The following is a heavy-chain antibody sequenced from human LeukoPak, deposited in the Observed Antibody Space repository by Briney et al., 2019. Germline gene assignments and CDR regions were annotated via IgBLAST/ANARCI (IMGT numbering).Heavy chain of an antibody. J-gene: IGHJ3*02. D-gene: IGHD3-16*01. V-gene: IGHV3-64*01. CDR3: ASMITHDAFDI. CDR2: ISSNGGST. Sequence: GGSLRLSCAASGFTFSSYAMHWVRQAPGKGLEYVSAISSNGGSTYYANSVKGRFTISRDNSKNTLYLQMGSLRAEDMAVYYCASMITHDAFDIWGQGTMVTVSS. CDR1: GFTFSSYA.